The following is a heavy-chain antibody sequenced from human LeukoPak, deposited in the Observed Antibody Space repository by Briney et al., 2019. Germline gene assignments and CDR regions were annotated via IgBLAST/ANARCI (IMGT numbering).Heavy chain of an antibody. CDR3: ARELLKPASGSQTQLEY. CDR2: IIPILGIA. D-gene: IGHD3-10*01. V-gene: IGHV1-69*04. J-gene: IGHJ4*02. Sequence: ASVKVSCKASGGTFSSYAISWVRQAPGQGLEWMGRIIPILGIANYAQKFQGRVTITADKSTSTAYMELSSLRSEDTAVYYCARELLKPASGSQTQLEYWGQGTLVTVSP. CDR1: GGTFSSYA.